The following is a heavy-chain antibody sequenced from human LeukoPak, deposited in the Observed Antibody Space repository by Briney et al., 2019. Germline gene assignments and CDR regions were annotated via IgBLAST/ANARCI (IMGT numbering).Heavy chain of an antibody. CDR3: ARDRHFDWSPRYFDL. Sequence: SETLSLTCTVSGGSINGSEWWNWVRQTPGKGLEWIAEIYHSGKANYNPSLKSRVTISVDTSKNQFSLKLSSVTAADTAVYYCARDRHFDWSPRYFDLWGRGTLVTVSS. V-gene: IGHV4-4*02. J-gene: IGHJ2*01. D-gene: IGHD3-9*01. CDR2: IYHSGKA. CDR1: GGSINGSEW.